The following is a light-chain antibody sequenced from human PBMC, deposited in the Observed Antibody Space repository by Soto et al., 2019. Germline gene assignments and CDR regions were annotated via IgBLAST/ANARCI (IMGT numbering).Light chain of an antibody. CDR1: STDVGGYDY. J-gene: IGLJ1*01. V-gene: IGLV2-14*03. Sequence: QSVLTPPASVSWSTGQSITISCNGASTDVGGYDYVSWYQQHPGQAPKLMIYDVNNRPSGVSYRFSGSKSGDTASLTISGLQAEDDADYYCSSYTSSAPFYVFGTGTKVTVL. CDR2: DVN. CDR3: SSYTSSAPFYV.